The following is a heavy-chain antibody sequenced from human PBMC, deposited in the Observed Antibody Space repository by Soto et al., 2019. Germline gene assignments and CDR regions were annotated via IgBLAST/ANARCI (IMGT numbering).Heavy chain of an antibody. CDR3: ASGIHFYYALDV. Sequence: SETLSLTCAVAGYSISGGYYWGWIRQPPGKGREWSGSFYHSGSTYYNASLKSRVTLSVDTSKNQFSLKLTSVTDADTAVYYWASGIHFYYALDVWGQGTTVTVSS. CDR2: FYHSGST. V-gene: IGHV4-38-2*01. CDR1: GYSISGGYY. J-gene: IGHJ6*01.